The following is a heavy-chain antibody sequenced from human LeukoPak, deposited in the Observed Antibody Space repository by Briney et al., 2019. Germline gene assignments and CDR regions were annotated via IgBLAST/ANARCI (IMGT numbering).Heavy chain of an antibody. V-gene: IGHV4-39*01. J-gene: IGHJ4*02. CDR2: IYYSGST. D-gene: IGHD5-18*01. CDR1: GVSISRNY. CDR3: ASQRGYSYGFYFDY. Sequence: PSETLSLTCTVSGVSISRNYWGWIRQPPGKGLEWIGSIYYSGSTYYNPSLKSRVTISVDTSKNQFSLKLSSVTAADTAVYYCASQRGYSYGFYFDYWGQGTLVTVSS.